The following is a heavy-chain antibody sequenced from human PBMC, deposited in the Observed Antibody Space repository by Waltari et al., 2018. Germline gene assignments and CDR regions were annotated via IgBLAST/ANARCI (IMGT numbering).Heavy chain of an antibody. CDR1: GYTFTSYD. CDR2: MNPNSGNT. V-gene: IGHV1-8*03. Sequence: QVQLVQSGAEVKKPGASVKVSCKASGYTFTSYDINWVRQATGQGIEWMGWMNPNSGNTGYAQKFQVRVTITRNTSISTAYMELSSLRSEDTAVYYCARGPDYAYYFDYWGQGTLVTVSS. J-gene: IGHJ4*02. CDR3: ARGPDYAYYFDY. D-gene: IGHD4-17*01.